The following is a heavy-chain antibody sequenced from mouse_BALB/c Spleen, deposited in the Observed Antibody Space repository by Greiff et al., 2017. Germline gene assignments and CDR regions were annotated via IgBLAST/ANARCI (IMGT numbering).Heavy chain of an antibody. CDR1: GYAFTNYL. Sequence: QVQLQQSGAELVRPGTSVKVSCKASGYAFTNYLIEWVKQRPGQGLEWIGVINPGSGGTNYNEKFKGKATLTADKSSSTAYMQLSSLTSDDSAVYFCARYPYGKPWFAYWGQGTLVTVSA. D-gene: IGHD2-10*02. CDR3: ARYPYGKPWFAY. V-gene: IGHV1-54*01. CDR2: INPGSGGT. J-gene: IGHJ3*01.